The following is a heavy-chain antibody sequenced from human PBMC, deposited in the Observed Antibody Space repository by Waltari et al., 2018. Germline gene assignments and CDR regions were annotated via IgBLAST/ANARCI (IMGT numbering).Heavy chain of an antibody. V-gene: IGHV4-39*07. CDR3: ARDPRWAVTKDYFDF. Sequence: QLQLQEPGPGLVKPSETLSLTCTVSNGSISSSSHFWGWIRQPPGKGLEWIGNIYYRGSTYYNPSLKSRVTIAVDTSKNQFSLKLSSVTAADTAIYYCARDPRWAVTKDYFDFWGQGTLVTVSS. J-gene: IGHJ4*02. CDR2: IYYRGST. CDR1: NGSISSSSHF. D-gene: IGHD4-17*01.